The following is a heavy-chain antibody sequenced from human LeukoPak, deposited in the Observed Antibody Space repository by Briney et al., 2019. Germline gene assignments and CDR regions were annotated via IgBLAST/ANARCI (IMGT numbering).Heavy chain of an antibody. V-gene: IGHV1-2*06. Sequence: EASVKVSCKASGYTFTGYYMHWVRQAPGQGLEWMGRINPNSGGTNYAQKVQGRVTMTRDTSISTAYMELSRLRSDDTAVYYCARESGDDYGDYDYYYYMDVWGKGTTVTVSS. CDR3: ARESGDDYGDYDYYYYMDV. D-gene: IGHD4-17*01. J-gene: IGHJ6*03. CDR1: GYTFTGYY. CDR2: INPNSGGT.